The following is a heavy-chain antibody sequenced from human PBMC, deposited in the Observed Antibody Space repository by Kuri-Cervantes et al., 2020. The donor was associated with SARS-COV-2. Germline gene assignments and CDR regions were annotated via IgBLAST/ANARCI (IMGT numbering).Heavy chain of an antibody. CDR2: ISSSSSTI. J-gene: IGHJ6*02. CDR1: GFTFSSYS. V-gene: IGHV3-48*01. D-gene: IGHD4-17*01. Sequence: ETLSLTCAASGFTFSSYSMNWVRQAPGKGLEWVSYISSSSSTIYYADSVKGRFTISRDNAKNSLYLQMNSLRAEDTAVYYCARGFPTVTTWLGYYYYGMDVWGQGTPVTVSS. CDR3: ARGFPTVTTWLGYYYYGMDV.